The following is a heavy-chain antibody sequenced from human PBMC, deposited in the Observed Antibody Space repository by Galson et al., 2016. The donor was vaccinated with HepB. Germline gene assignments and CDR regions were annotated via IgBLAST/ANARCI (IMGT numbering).Heavy chain of an antibody. CDR1: GFTFRTYG. Sequence: SLRLSCAASGFTFRTYGMHWVRQAPGKGLEWVALISYDGKSDSYADSVKGRVTISRDNSKNTLYLQMHSLRGEDTAVYYCAKGRWDFDSCGQGTLVTVSS. D-gene: IGHD5-24*01. V-gene: IGHV3-30*18. CDR3: AKGRWDFDS. CDR2: ISYDGKSD. J-gene: IGHJ4*02.